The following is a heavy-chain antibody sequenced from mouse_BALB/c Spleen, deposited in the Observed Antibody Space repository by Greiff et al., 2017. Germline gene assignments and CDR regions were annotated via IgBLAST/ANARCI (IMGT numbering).Heavy chain of an antibody. D-gene: IGHD2-4*01. V-gene: IGHV3-1*02. Sequence: EVQLQQSGPDLVKPSQSLSLTCTVTGYSITSGYSWHWIRQFPGNKLEWMGYIHYSGSTNYNPSLKSRISITRDTSKNQFFLQLNSVTTEDTATYYCASGEPSTIITTGAYAMDYWGQGTSVTVSS. CDR2: IHYSGST. CDR1: GYSITSGYS. J-gene: IGHJ4*01. CDR3: ASGEPSTIITTGAYAMDY.